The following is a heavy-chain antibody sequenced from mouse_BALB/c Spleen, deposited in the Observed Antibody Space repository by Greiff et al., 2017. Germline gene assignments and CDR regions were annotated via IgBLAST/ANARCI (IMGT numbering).Heavy chain of an antibody. CDR2: ISSGGSYT. CDR1: GFTFSSYT. Sequence: EVNLVESGGGLVKPGGSLKLSCAASGFTFSSYTMSWVRQTPEKRLEWVATISSGGSYTYYPDSVKGRFTISRDNAKNTLYLQMSSLKSEDTAMYYCTRGDGNYEGVYYYAMDYWGQGTSVTVSS. V-gene: IGHV5-6-4*01. J-gene: IGHJ4*01. CDR3: TRGDGNYEGVYYYAMDY. D-gene: IGHD2-1*01.